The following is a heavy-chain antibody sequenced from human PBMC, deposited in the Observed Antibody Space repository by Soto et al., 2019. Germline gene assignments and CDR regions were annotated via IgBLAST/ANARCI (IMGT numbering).Heavy chain of an antibody. V-gene: IGHV3-23*01. CDR1: GFTFSSYA. D-gene: IGHD3-3*01. CDR3: AKDGVFGVVIIANWFDP. Sequence: GVLRLSCAASGFTFSSYAMSWVRQAPGKGLEWVSAISGSGGSTYYADSVKGRFTISRDNSKNTLYLQMNSLRAEDTAVYYCAKDGVFGVVIIANWFDPWGQGTLVTVSS. J-gene: IGHJ5*02. CDR2: ISGSGGST.